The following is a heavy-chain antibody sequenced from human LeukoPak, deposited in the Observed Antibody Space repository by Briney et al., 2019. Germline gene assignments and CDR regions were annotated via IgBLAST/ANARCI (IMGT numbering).Heavy chain of an antibody. J-gene: IGHJ4*02. D-gene: IGHD5-24*01. CDR2: IIAIFGTA. V-gene: IGHV1-69*05. CDR1: GGTLGSYA. Sequence: SSVKVACKASGGTLGSYAISWVRQAPGQGLEWMGGIIAIFGTANYAQKFQGRVTITTDESTSTAYMELRSLSSEETAVYNCQSNRRYGYNHYFDYWGQGTLVTVSS. CDR3: QSNRRYGYNHYFDY.